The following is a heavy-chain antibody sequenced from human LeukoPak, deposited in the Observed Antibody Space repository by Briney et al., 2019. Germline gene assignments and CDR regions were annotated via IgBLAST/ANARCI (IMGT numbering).Heavy chain of an antibody. Sequence: GKSLRLSCAASGFAFSSYGMHWVRQAPGKGLEWVALKWYDGSNKYYADSVKGRFTISRDSSKNTLYLEMSSLRAEDTAVYFCARERTLYVSGGGYGMDVWGQGTTVTVSS. CDR1: GFAFSSYG. CDR3: ARERTLYVSGGGYGMDV. V-gene: IGHV3-33*01. CDR2: KWYDGSNK. D-gene: IGHD3-10*01. J-gene: IGHJ6*02.